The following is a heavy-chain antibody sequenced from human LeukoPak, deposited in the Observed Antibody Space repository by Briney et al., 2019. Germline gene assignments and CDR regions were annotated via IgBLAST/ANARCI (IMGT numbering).Heavy chain of an antibody. CDR1: GASITSYH. CDR3: ARATYISSRASQLGY. V-gene: IGHV4-4*07. CDR2: MFYSGNT. D-gene: IGHD6-13*01. Sequence: SETLSLTCTVSGASITSYHWSWIRQPAGKGLEWIGRMFYSGNTDYNPSLKSRLTMSIDTSKNQFSLKLSSVTAADTAMYYCARATYISSRASQLGYWGQGTLVTVSS. J-gene: IGHJ4*02.